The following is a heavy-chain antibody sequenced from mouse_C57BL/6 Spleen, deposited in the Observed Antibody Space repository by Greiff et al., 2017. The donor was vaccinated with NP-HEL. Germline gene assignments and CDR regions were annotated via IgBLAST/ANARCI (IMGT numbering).Heavy chain of an antibody. V-gene: IGHV1-80*01. D-gene: IGHD2-12*01. Sequence: VQLQEPGAELVKPGASVKISCKASGYAFSSYWMNWVKQRPGKGLEWIGQIYPGDGDTNYNGKFKGKATLTADKSSSTAYMQLSSLTSEDSAVYFCARSHDRGDFDDWGQGTTLTVSS. CDR2: IYPGDGDT. CDR3: ARSHDRGDFDD. J-gene: IGHJ2*01. CDR1: GYAFSSYW.